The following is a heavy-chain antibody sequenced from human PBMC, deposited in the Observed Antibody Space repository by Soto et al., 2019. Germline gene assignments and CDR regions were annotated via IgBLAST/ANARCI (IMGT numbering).Heavy chain of an antibody. CDR2: IYYSGSN. D-gene: IGHD2-15*01. V-gene: IGHV4-31*03. CDR3: ARARSYCSGGSCYSGNNWFDP. CDR1: GGSISSGGYY. J-gene: IGHJ5*02. Sequence: QVQLQESGPGLVKPSQTLSLTCTVSGGSISSGGYYWSWIRQHPGKGLEWIGYIYYSGSNYYNPSLKSRVTISVDTSKNQFSLKLSSVTAADTAVYYCARARSYCSGGSCYSGNNWFDPWGQGTLVTVSS.